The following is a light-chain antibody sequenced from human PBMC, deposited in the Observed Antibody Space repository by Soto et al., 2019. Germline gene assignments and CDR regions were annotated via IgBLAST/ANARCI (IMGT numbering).Light chain of an antibody. Sequence: DIVLTQSPHSLAVSLGERATINCKSSQSVVYGSNNKNSLAWYQQRPGQAPKLLIYWASTRASGVPDRLSGSGSGTDFTLTISSLQAEDVAVYYCQYRGTFGPGTKVDI. J-gene: IGKJ3*01. CDR2: WAS. CDR1: QSVVYGSNNKNS. V-gene: IGKV4-1*01. CDR3: QYRGT.